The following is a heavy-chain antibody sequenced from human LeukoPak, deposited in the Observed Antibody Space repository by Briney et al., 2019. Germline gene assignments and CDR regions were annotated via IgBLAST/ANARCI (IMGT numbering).Heavy chain of an antibody. CDR3: ANSVTVIFALTQD. V-gene: IGHV3-23*01. CDR2: ISNAGER. J-gene: IGHJ4*02. CDR1: AYILRNYG. Sequence: GGSLRLSCAAAAYILRNYGVYWVRQAPGKGLEWVAAISNAGERFYADSVKGRFTISRDNSKNTLYLQMNSLRVADTATYYCANSVTVIFALTQDWGEGTLVTVSS. D-gene: IGHD3-9*01.